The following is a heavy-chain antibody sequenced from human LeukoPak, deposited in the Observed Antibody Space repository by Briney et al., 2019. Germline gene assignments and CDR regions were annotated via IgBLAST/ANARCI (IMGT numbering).Heavy chain of an antibody. CDR3: ARAQGGQYYDILTGYSAH. D-gene: IGHD3-9*01. Sequence: PGGFLRLSCAASGFTFSSYAMHWVRQAPGKGLEWVAVISYDGSNKYYADSVKGRFTISRDNSKNTLYLQMNSLRAEDTAVYYCARAQGGQYYDILTGYSAHWGQGTLVTVSS. V-gene: IGHV3-30-3*01. J-gene: IGHJ4*02. CDR2: ISYDGSNK. CDR1: GFTFSSYA.